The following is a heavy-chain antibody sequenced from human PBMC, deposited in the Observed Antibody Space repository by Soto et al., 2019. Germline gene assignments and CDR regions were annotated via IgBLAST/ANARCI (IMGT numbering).Heavy chain of an antibody. V-gene: IGHV4-4*07. J-gene: IGHJ5*02. CDR1: GGSITDYS. CDR2: IFSSGST. D-gene: IGHD2-21*02. Sequence: SETLSLTCTVSGGSITDYSWVWIRQPAGKGLEWIGRIFSSGSTNYNPSLKGRITMSLDTSKNQFSLKLNSATATDTAVYFCARDQGVVVTADNWFDPWGQGTLVTVSS. CDR3: ARDQGVVVTADNWFDP.